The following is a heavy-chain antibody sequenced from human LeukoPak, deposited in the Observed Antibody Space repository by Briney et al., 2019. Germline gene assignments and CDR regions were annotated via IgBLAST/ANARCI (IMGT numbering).Heavy chain of an antibody. CDR3: ARGTTMIVQDAFDI. V-gene: IGHV3-11*06. Sequence: PGGSLRLSCAASGFTFSDYYMTWIRQAPGKGLEWVSYISTSSSCTNYADSVKGRFTISRDNAKNSLYLQMNSLRAEDTAMYYCARGTTMIVQDAFDIWGQGTMVTVSS. D-gene: IGHD3-22*01. J-gene: IGHJ3*02. CDR1: GFTFSDYY. CDR2: ISTSSSCT.